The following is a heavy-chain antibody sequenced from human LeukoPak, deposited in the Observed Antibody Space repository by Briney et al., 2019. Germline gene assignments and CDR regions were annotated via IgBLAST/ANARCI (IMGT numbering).Heavy chain of an antibody. CDR3: AKSRWDTAMASLDY. V-gene: IGHV3-48*01. CDR2: ISSSSSPI. J-gene: IGHJ4*02. Sequence: GGSLRLSCAASGFTFSSYGMHWVRQAPGKGLEWVSYISSSSSPIYYADSVKGRFTISRDNSKNTLYLQMNSLRAEDTAVYYCAKSRWDTAMASLDYWGQGTLVTVSS. D-gene: IGHD5-18*01. CDR1: GFTFSSYG.